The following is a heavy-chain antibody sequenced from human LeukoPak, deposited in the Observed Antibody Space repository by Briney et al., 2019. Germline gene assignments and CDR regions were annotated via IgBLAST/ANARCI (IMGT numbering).Heavy chain of an antibody. CDR2: IFYTGST. J-gene: IGHJ4*02. Sequence: SETLSLTCTVSGGSVSNSTYYWGWIRQPPGKGLEWIGSIFYTGSTYYNPSLKSRVTISVDTSKNQFSLNLSSVTAADTAVYYCARGPAPLGWYYDSSGYYSAYWGQGTLVTVSS. CDR1: GGSVSNSTYY. CDR3: ARGPAPLGWYYDSSGYYSAY. D-gene: IGHD3-22*01. V-gene: IGHV4-39*01.